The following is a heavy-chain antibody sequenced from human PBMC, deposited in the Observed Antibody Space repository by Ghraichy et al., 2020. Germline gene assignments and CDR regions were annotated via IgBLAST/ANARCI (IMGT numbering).Heavy chain of an antibody. CDR1: GFTFSSYG. V-gene: IGHV3-33*01. CDR2: IWYDGSNK. CDR3: ARGSDYSNYDVPRNAFDI. Sequence: GGSLRLSCAASGFTFSSYGMHWVRQAPGKGLEWVAVIWYDGSNKYYADSVKGRFTISRDNSKNTLYLQMNSLRAEDTAVYYCARGSDYSNYDVPRNAFDIWGQGTMVTVSS. J-gene: IGHJ3*02. D-gene: IGHD4-11*01.